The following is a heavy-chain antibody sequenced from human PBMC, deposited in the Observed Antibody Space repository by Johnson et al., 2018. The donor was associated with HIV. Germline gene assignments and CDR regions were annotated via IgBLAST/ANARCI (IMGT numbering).Heavy chain of an antibody. V-gene: IGHV3-30-3*01. Sequence: QVQLVESGGGVVQPGRSLRLSCAASGFTFSSYAMHWVRQAPGKGLEWVAVISYDGSNKYSADSVTGRFTISRDNSRNRLYIQMNSLRVEDTGVYYCARVRIGRENAFDIWGQGTMVTVSS. CDR3: ARVRIGRENAFDI. CDR1: GFTFSSYA. CDR2: ISYDGSNK. J-gene: IGHJ3*02. D-gene: IGHD1-26*01.